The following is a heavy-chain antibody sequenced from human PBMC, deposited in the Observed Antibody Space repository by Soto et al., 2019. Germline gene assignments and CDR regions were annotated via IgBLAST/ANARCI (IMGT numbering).Heavy chain of an antibody. CDR3: ARDRRLVGILTGKSFDY. V-gene: IGHV1-69*13. D-gene: IGHD3-9*01. CDR2: IIPIFGTA. CDR1: GGTFSSYA. Sequence: GASVKVSCKASGGTFSSYAISWVRQAPGQGLEWMGGIIPIFGTANYAQKFQGRVTITADESTSTAYMELSSLRSEDTAVCYCARDRRLVGILTGKSFDYWGQGTLVTVSS. J-gene: IGHJ4*02.